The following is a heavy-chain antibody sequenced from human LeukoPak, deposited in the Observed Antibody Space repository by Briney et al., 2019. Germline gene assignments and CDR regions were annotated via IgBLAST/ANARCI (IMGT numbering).Heavy chain of an antibody. D-gene: IGHD3-22*01. J-gene: IGHJ4*02. CDR1: GGSFSGYY. CDR2: INHSGST. CDR3: ASTPGVRMDSSGYYLDY. Sequence: SETLSLTCAVYGGSFSGYYWSWIRQPPGKGLEWIGEINHSGSTNYNPSLKSRVTISVDTSKNQFSLKLSSVTAADTAVYYCASTPGVRMDSSGYYLDYWGQGTLVTVSS. V-gene: IGHV4-34*01.